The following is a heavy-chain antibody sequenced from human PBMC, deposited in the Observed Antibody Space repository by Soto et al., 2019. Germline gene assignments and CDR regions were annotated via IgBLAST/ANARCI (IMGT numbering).Heavy chain of an antibody. J-gene: IGHJ6*02. CDR3: ARSSVYYGLDV. CDR1: GFIFRDYY. Sequence: VKLLESGGGLVQPGGSLRLSCAASGFIFRDYYMSWVRQAPGKGLEWVSAISSRGDTTFYGDSPAGRFTISRDNSNDTLYLQLHSVSVEDTALYYCARSSVYYGLDVWGPGTTVTVSS. CDR2: ISSRGDTT. V-gene: IGHV3-23*01.